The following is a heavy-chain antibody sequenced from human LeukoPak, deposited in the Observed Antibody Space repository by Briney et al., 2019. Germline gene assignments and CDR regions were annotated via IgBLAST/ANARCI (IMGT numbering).Heavy chain of an antibody. V-gene: IGHV3-7*01. CDR3: ARGSYWGGDY. CDR1: GFTFSNYW. Sequence: PGGSLRLSRAASGFTFSNYWMSWVRQAPGKGLEWVANIKQDGSGNYVDSVKGRFTISRDNAKNSLYLQMNSLRVDDTAVYYCARGSYWGGDYWGQGTLVTVSS. D-gene: IGHD7-27*01. J-gene: IGHJ4*02. CDR2: IKQDGSG.